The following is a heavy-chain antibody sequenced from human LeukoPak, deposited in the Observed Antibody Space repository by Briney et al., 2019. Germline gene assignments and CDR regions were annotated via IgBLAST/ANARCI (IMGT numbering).Heavy chain of an antibody. D-gene: IGHD3-3*01. Sequence: SETLSLTCTVSGYSISSGYYWGWIRQPPGKGLEWIGSIYHSGSTYYNPSLKSRVTISVDTSKNQFSLKLSSVTAADTAVYYCARGRRITIFGVVIIPFMDVWGKGTTVTISS. V-gene: IGHV4-38-2*02. CDR3: ARGRRITIFGVVIIPFMDV. CDR2: IYHSGST. CDR1: GYSISSGYY. J-gene: IGHJ6*03.